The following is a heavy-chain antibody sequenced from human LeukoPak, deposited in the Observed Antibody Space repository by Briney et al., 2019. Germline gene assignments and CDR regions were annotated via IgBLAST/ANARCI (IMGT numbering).Heavy chain of an antibody. J-gene: IGHJ4*02. CDR2: IIPIFDTA. V-gene: IGHV1-69*13. D-gene: IGHD2-21*02. CDR1: GGTFSSYS. CDR3: ARGRFCGGDCYHFDY. Sequence: SVKVSCKASGGTFSSYSISWVRQAPGQGLEWMGGIIPIFDTADYAQKFQGRVTITADESTSTAYMELSSLRSEDTAVFYCARGRFCGGDCYHFDYWGQGTLVTVSS.